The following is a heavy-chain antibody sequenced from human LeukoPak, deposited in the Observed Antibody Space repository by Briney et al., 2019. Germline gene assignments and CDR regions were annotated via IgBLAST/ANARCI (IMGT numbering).Heavy chain of an antibody. J-gene: IGHJ4*02. CDR2: INRSGST. V-gene: IGHV4-39*07. CDR3: ARAIVRPADFWSGYYFDY. D-gene: IGHD3-3*01. Sequence: SQTLSLTCTASGGSISSGSYYWSWIRQPPGKGLEWIGEINRSGSTNYNPSLKSRVTISVDTSKNQFSLKLSSVTAADTAVYYCARAIVRPADFWSGYYFDYWGQGTLVTVSS. CDR1: GGSISSGSYY.